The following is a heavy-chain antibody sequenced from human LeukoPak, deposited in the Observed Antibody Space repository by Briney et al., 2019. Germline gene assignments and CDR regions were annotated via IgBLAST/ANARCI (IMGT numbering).Heavy chain of an antibody. CDR3: ARDLAIRGLVKPRY. D-gene: IGHD6-6*01. Sequence: ASVKVSCKASGYTFTSYGISWVRQAPGQGLEWMGWISAFNGNTNYAQKLQGRVTMTTDTSTSTAYMELRSLRSDDTAVYYCARDLAIRGLVKPRYWGQGTLVTVSS. CDR2: ISAFNGNT. J-gene: IGHJ4*02. V-gene: IGHV1-18*01. CDR1: GYTFTSYG.